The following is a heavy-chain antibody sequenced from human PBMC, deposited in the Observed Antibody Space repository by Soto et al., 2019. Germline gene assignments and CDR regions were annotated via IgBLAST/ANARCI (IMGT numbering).Heavy chain of an antibody. D-gene: IGHD1-1*01. CDR1: GGTFSSYA. J-gene: IGHJ6*02. V-gene: IGHV1-69*13. CDR2: IIPIFGTA. CDR3: ATSLERLTFYYGMDV. Sequence: SVKVSCKASGGTFSSYAISWVRQAPGQGLEWMGGIIPIFGTANYAQKFQGRVTITADESTSTAYMELSSLRSEDTAVYYCATSLERLTFYYGMDVWGQGTTVTVSS.